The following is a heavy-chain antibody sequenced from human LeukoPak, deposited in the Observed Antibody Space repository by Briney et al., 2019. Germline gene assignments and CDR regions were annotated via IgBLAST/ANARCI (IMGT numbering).Heavy chain of an antibody. J-gene: IGHJ4*02. CDR1: GFTFSSYA. Sequence: GGSLRLSCAASGFTFSSYAMSWVRQAPGKGLEWVSSISGSGGSTYFADSVKGRFTISRDNSKNTLYLQMNSLRAEDTAVYYCAKDFRRGGPFDYWGQGTLVTVSS. D-gene: IGHD3-16*01. CDR3: AKDFRRGGPFDY. CDR2: ISGSGGST. V-gene: IGHV3-23*01.